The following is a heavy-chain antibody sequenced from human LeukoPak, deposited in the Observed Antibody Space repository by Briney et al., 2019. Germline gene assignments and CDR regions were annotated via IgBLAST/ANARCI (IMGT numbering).Heavy chain of an antibody. CDR3: ARDSGLWAAAGPRGFDY. CDR2: IYTSGST. D-gene: IGHD6-13*01. CDR1: GGSISSDNYF. J-gene: IGHJ4*02. Sequence: PSETLSLTCTVSGGSISSDNYFWSWIRQPAGKGLEWIGRIYTSGSTNYNPSLKSRVTISVDTSKNQFSLKLSSVTAADTAVYYCARDSGLWAAAGPRGFDYWGQGTLVTVSS. V-gene: IGHV4-61*02.